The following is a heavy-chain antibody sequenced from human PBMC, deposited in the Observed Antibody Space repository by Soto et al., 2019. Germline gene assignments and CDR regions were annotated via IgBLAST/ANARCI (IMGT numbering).Heavy chain of an antibody. CDR2: IWYDGSNK. D-gene: IGHD1-7*01. J-gene: IGHJ4*02. CDR3: AAATTWNFHFPY. V-gene: IGHV3-33*03. CDR1: GFTISTHG. Sequence: QAQLVESGGGVVQPGTSLRLSCAASGFTISTHGMHWVRQAPGKGLEWLANIWYDGSNKFYAESVKGRFSISKDTSKNTLYRQMSSLRAEDTAVYYCAAATTWNFHFPYWGQGTQVTVSS.